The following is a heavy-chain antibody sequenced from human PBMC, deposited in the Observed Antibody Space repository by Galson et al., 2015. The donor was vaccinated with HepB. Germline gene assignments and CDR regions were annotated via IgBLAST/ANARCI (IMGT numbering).Heavy chain of an antibody. CDR2: INPNSGGT. V-gene: IGHV1-2*02. CDR3: ARDRTIFGVIDY. Sequence: SCKASGYTFTGYYMHWVRQAPGQGLEWMGWINPNSGGTNYAQKFQGRVTMTRDTSISTAYMELSRLRSDDTAVYYCARDRTIFGVIDYWGQGTLVTVSS. D-gene: IGHD3-3*01. J-gene: IGHJ4*02. CDR1: GYTFTGYY.